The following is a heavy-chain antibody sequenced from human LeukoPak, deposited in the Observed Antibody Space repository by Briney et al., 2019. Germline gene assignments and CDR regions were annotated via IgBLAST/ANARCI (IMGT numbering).Heavy chain of an antibody. CDR3: ARDGSGGGSYYSNDAFDI. D-gene: IGHD1-26*01. CDR1: GYTFTSYV. V-gene: IGHV1-18*01. Sequence: ASVKVSCKASGYTFTSYVISWVRQAPGQGLEWMGWISAYNGNTNYAQKLQGRVTMTTDTSTSTAYMELRSLRSDDTAVYYCARDGSGGGSYYSNDAFDIWGQGTMVTVSS. CDR2: ISAYNGNT. J-gene: IGHJ3*02.